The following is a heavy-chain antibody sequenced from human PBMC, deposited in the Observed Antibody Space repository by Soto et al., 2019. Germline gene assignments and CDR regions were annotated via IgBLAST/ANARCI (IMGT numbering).Heavy chain of an antibody. Sequence: SLRLSCAASGFTFRNYPMHWVRQAPGKELQYVAAINTNGGDIYYADSVKGRFTISRDNSKSALFLQMGSLRAEDSAVYFCARDISGGSYYSYYFDYWGQGALVTVSS. CDR1: GFTFRNYP. CDR3: ARDISGGSYYSYYFDY. J-gene: IGHJ4*02. V-gene: IGHV3-64*02. D-gene: IGHD1-26*01. CDR2: INTNGGDI.